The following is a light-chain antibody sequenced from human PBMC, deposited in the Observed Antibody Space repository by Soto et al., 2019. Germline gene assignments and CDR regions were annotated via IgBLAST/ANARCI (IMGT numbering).Light chain of an antibody. Sequence: EIVMTQSPATLSVSLGERATLSCRASQSVSNNLAWYQQKHGQAPRLLFYGASTRATGIPARFSGSGSGTDFTLTISSLQPDDFATYYCQQYNSYGTFGQGTKVDIK. CDR2: GAS. CDR3: QQYNSYGT. J-gene: IGKJ1*01. CDR1: QSVSNN. V-gene: IGKV3-15*01.